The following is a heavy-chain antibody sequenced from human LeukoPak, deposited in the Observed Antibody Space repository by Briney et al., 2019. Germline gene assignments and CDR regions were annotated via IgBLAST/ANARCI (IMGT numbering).Heavy chain of an antibody. Sequence: SETLSLTCAVSGGSISSGGYSWSWIRQPPGKGLEWIGYLSYIGSTYYNPSLKSRVTISIDTSKNQFSLKLSSVTAADTAVYYCARTSGGDHPDILTGYYAYYFDYWGQGTLVTVSS. CDR1: GGSISSGGYS. D-gene: IGHD3-9*01. CDR2: LSYIGST. V-gene: IGHV4-30-4*07. CDR3: ARTSGGDHPDILTGYYAYYFDY. J-gene: IGHJ4*02.